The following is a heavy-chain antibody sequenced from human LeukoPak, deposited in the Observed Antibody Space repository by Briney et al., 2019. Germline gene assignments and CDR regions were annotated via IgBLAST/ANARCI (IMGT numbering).Heavy chain of an antibody. J-gene: IGHJ4*02. CDR1: GFTFNSYA. Sequence: GGSLRLSCTASGFTFNSYAMHWVRQSPSKGLEWVAVISKDGSNKYCVDSVKGRFTISRDNSMNTVYLQMSSLRPDDTAVYYCAREDQQLPDYWGQGTLVTVSS. V-gene: IGHV3-30-3*01. D-gene: IGHD2-2*01. CDR2: ISKDGSNK. CDR3: AREDQQLPDY.